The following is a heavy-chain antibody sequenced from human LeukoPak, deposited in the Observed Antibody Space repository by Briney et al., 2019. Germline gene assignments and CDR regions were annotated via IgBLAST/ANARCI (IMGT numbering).Heavy chain of an antibody. V-gene: IGHV1-2*02. CDR3: ARGIGIRIAAAGKELYYFDY. J-gene: IGHJ4*02. D-gene: IGHD6-13*01. CDR1: GYTFTGYY. Sequence: GASVKVSCKASGYTFTGYYMHWVRQAPGQGLEWMGWINPNSGGTNYAQKFQGRVTMTRDTSISTAYMELSRLRSDDTAVYYCARGIGIRIAAAGKELYYFDYWGQGTLVTVSS. CDR2: INPNSGGT.